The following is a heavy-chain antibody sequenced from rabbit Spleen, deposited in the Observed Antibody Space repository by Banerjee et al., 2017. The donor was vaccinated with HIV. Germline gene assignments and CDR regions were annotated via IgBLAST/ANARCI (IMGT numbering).Heavy chain of an antibody. D-gene: IGHD8-1*01. J-gene: IGHJ6*01. V-gene: IGHV1S7*01. CDR3: ARDGAGGSYFAL. CDR1: GFTLSSYY. CDR2: IDPVFGIT. Sequence: QLEESGGGLVKPEGSLKLSCKASGFTLSSYYMNWVRQAPGKGLEWIGYIDPVFGITYYASWVNGRFSISRENAQNTVSLQMTSLTAADTAPYFCARDGAGGSYFALWGPGTLVTV.